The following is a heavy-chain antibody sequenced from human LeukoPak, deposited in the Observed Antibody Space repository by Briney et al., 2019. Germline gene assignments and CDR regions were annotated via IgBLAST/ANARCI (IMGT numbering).Heavy chain of an antibody. V-gene: IGHV1-2*02. D-gene: IGHD3-3*01. J-gene: IGHJ6*03. CDR2: INPNSGGA. CDR1: GYTVTGYY. CDR3: ARASYDFWSGYYSWVGISTQTYYMDV. Sequence: EASVKVSCKASGYTVTGYYMHWVRQAPGQGLEWMGGINPNSGGANYAQKFQGRVTMTRDTSISTAYMELSSLRSEDTAVYYCARASYDFWSGYYSWVGISTQTYYMDVWGKGTTVTVSS.